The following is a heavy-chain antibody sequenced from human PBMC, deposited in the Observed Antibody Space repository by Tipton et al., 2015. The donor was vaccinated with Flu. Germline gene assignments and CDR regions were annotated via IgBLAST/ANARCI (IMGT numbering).Heavy chain of an antibody. Sequence: TLSLTCDVSAYSSTSDSFWGWIRQPPGKGLEWIGTVNHLGATYYNPSLRSRVTASVDTSKKPLSLTLDSLTAAETAVYYCVHAPNYYYFDQWGPGSLVTVSS. D-gene: IGHD1-7*01. CDR1: AYSSTSDSF. V-gene: IGHV4-38-2*01. CDR3: VHAPNYYYFDQ. J-gene: IGHJ4*02. CDR2: VNHLGAT.